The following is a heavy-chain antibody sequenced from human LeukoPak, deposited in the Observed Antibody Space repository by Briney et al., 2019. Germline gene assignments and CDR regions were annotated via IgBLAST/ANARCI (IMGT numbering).Heavy chain of an antibody. D-gene: IGHD6-19*01. V-gene: IGHV4-39*01. CDR1: GGSISSSSYY. CDR3: ARINLKYSSGWYMYYYYYMDV. J-gene: IGHJ6*03. CDR2: IYYSGST. Sequence: SETLSLTCTVSGGSISSSSYYWGWIRQPPRKGLEWIGSIYYSGSTYYNPSLKSRVTISVDTSKNQFSLKLSSVTAADTAVYYCARINLKYSSGWYMYYYYYMDVWGKGTTVTVSS.